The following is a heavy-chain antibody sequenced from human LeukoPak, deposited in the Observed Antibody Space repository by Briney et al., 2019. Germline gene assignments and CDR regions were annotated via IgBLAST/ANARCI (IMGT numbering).Heavy chain of an antibody. D-gene: IGHD6-13*01. CDR1: GYTFTGYY. J-gene: IGHJ6*03. CDR3: ARVAAGLYYYFYYMDV. CDR2: INPNSGGT. V-gene: IGHV1-2*02. Sequence: ASVTVSRKASGYTFTGYYMHWVRQAPGQGREWMGWINPNSGGTNYAQKFQGRVTMTRDTSISTAYMELSRLRSDDTAVYSCARVAAGLYYYFYYMDVWGKGTTVTVSS.